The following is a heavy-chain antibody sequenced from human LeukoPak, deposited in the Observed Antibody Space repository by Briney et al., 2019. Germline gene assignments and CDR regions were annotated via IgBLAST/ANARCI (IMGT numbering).Heavy chain of an antibody. CDR2: IYHSGST. CDR3: ARVMIAAAGTRAIDY. CDR1: GGSISSSNW. V-gene: IGHV4-4*02. J-gene: IGHJ4*02. Sequence: SETLSLTCAVSGGSISSSNWWSWVRQPPGKGLEWIGEIYHSGSTNYNPSLKSRVTISVDKSKNQFSLKLSSVTAAGTAVYYCARVMIAAAGTRAIDYWGQGTLVTVSS. D-gene: IGHD6-13*01.